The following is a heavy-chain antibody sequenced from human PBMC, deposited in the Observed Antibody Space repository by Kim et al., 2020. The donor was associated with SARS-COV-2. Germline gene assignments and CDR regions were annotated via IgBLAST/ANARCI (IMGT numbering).Heavy chain of an antibody. D-gene: IGHD1-1*01. Sequence: YADSVKGRFTISRDNAKKSLYLQMNSLRAEDTAVYYCARGNWVANSWFDPWGQGTLVTVSS. V-gene: IGHV3-11*04. CDR3: ARGNWVANSWFDP. J-gene: IGHJ5*02.